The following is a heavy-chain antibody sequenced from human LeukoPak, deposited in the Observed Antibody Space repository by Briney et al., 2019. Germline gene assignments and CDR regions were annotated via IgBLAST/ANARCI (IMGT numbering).Heavy chain of an antibody. Sequence: SETLSLTCTVSGYSISSGYYWGWIRQPPGKGREWIGSIFYIGNTYYNPSLKSRVTIAADTSKNQFSLLLTSVTAADTAMYSCARTGGEFLDPTGGFDPWGQGTLVTVSS. CDR2: IFYIGNT. V-gene: IGHV4-38-2*02. J-gene: IGHJ5*02. CDR1: GYSISSGYY. CDR3: ARTGGEFLDPTGGFDP. D-gene: IGHD3/OR15-3a*01.